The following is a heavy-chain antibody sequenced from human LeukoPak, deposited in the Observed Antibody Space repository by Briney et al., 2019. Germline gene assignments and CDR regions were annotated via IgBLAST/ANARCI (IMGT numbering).Heavy chain of an antibody. J-gene: IGHJ5*02. D-gene: IGHD7-27*01. Sequence: GASVKVSCKASGYTFTGYYMHWVRQAPGQGLEWMGWINPNSGGTNYAQKFQGRVTMTRDTSRSTVYMELNSLRSEDTAVEYCARDLNWGYGDNWFDPWGQGTLVTVSS. V-gene: IGHV1-2*02. CDR3: ARDLNWGYGDNWFDP. CDR1: GYTFTGYY. CDR2: INPNSGGT.